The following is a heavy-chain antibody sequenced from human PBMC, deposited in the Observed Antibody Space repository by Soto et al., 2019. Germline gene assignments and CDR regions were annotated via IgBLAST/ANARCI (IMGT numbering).Heavy chain of an antibody. D-gene: IGHD6-13*01. CDR3: ARTSEHQLVLDY. CDR1: GFTFSDCG. Sequence: GGSLRLSCAASGFTFSDCGMHWVRQAPGKGLEWVAVIWDDGSNKHYADSVKGRFTIFRDNSKSTLYVQMNSLRAEDTAVYYCARTSEHQLVLDYWGQGALVTVSS. CDR2: IWDDGSNK. V-gene: IGHV3-33*01. J-gene: IGHJ4*02.